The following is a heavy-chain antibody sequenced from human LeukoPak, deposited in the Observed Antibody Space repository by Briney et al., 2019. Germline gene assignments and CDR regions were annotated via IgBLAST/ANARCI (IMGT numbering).Heavy chain of an antibody. J-gene: IGHJ2*01. CDR2: ISSSSTTI. V-gene: IGHV3-48*01. Sequence: PGGSLRLSCAASGFTFSSYSMNWVRQAPGKGLEWVSYISSSSTTIYYADSVKGRFTISRANAKNSLCLQMNSLRAEDTAVYYCARGLDYYDSSGPYWYFDLWGRGTLVTVSS. CDR3: ARGLDYYDSSGPYWYFDL. D-gene: IGHD3-22*01. CDR1: GFTFSSYS.